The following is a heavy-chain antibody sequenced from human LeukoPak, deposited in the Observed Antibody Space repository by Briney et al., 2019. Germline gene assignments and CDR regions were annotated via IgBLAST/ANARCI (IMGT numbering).Heavy chain of an antibody. CDR2: ITGSGGSR. V-gene: IGHV3-23*01. CDR1: GFTLSSYA. CDR3: AKGTTILPGVLDY. Sequence: GGSLRLSCAASGFTLSSYAMSWVRQAPGKGLEWVSSITGSGGSRYYADPVKGRFTISRDNSKNTLYLQMNSLRAEDTAVYYCAKGTTILPGVLDYWGQGTLVTVSS. J-gene: IGHJ4*02. D-gene: IGHD2-15*01.